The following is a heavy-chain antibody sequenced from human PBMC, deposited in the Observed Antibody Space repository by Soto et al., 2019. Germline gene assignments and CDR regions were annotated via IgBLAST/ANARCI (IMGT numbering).Heavy chain of an antibody. D-gene: IGHD3-9*01. CDR3: AREYSGFDILTGYHPELGFDP. J-gene: IGHJ5*02. V-gene: IGHV1-18*01. CDR1: GYTFTSYG. Sequence: ASVKVSCKASGYTFTSYGISWVRQAPGQGLEWMGWISAYNGNTNYAQKLQGRVTMTTDTSTSTAYMELRSLRSDDTAVYYCAREYSGFDILTGYHPELGFDPWGQGTLVTVSS. CDR2: ISAYNGNT.